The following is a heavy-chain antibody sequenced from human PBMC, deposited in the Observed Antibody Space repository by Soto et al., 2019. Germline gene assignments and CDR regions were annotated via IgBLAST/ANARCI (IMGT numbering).Heavy chain of an antibody. CDR1: SGSISSTIYS. V-gene: IGHV4-39*07. J-gene: IGHJ5*01. CDR3: ARNLPREDGWYYDSSGSYNWFDS. D-gene: IGHD3-22*01. Sequence: SETLSLTCTVSSGSISSTIYSWDWIRQPPGKGLEWIGYIYYSGSTYYNPSLKSRVTISVDTSKNQFSLKLSSVTAADTAVYYWARNLPREDGWYYDSSGSYNWFDSWGQRTLDTVSS. CDR2: IYYSGST.